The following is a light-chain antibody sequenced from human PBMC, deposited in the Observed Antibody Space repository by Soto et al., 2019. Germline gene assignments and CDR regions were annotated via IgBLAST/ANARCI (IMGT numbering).Light chain of an antibody. Sequence: EIVMTQSPATLSVSPGESATLSCRASQSVSSNLAWYQQKPGQAPRLLIYGASTRAAGIAARFSGSGSGTVFTLTISRLHSEDFAAYYCQQYSDWFTFGQGTKLAIK. V-gene: IGKV3-15*01. J-gene: IGKJ2*01. CDR3: QQYSDWFT. CDR2: GAS. CDR1: QSVSSN.